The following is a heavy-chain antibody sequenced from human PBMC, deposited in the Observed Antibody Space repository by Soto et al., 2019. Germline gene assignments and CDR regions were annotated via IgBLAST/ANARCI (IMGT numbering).Heavy chain of an antibody. J-gene: IGHJ3*02. CDR1: GFTFSSYG. CDR2: ISDDGSDK. CDR3: AKDQTHAGDI. D-gene: IGHD6-13*01. Sequence: QVHLVESGGGVVQPGRSLRLSCAVSGFTFSSYGMYWVRQTPGKGPEWVAVISDDGSDKYYADSVKGRFTISRDNSKNTRYLQMNILRYDVTAIYYSAKDQTHAGDIWGQGTMVTVSS. V-gene: IGHV3-30*18.